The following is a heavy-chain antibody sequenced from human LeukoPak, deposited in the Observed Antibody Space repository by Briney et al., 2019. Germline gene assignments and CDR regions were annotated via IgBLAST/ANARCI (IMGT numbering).Heavy chain of an antibody. CDR2: IYYSGST. CDR3: ARDYDSSGFIGH. V-gene: IGHV4-31*03. D-gene: IGHD3-22*01. Sequence: PSQTLSLTCTVSGGSISSGGYYWSWIRQHPGKGLEWIGYIYYSGSTYYNPSLKSRVTISVDTSKNQFSLNMSSVTAADTAGYYCARDYDSSGFIGHWGQGTLVTVSS. CDR1: GGSISSGGYY. J-gene: IGHJ5*02.